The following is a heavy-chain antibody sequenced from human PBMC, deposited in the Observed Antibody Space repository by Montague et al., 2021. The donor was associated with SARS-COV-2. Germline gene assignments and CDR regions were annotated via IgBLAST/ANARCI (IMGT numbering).Heavy chain of an antibody. D-gene: IGHD2-21*02. CDR3: ARSQHCGSDCYFAX. CDR1: GYDFTRYW. CDR2: INPADSQT. J-gene: IGHJ4*02. V-gene: IGHV5-10-1*01. Sequence: QSGAEVKKSGVSLRISCRGSGYDFTRYWISWVRQMPGKGLEWMGRINPADSQTNYSPSFQGQVTIPVDKSITTAYLQWSSLKPSDTAIYYCARSQHCGSDCYFAXWGQGSLVTVSS.